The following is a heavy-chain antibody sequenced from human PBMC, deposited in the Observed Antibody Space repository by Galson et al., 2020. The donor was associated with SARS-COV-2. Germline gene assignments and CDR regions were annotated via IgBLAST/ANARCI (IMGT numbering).Heavy chain of an antibody. V-gene: IGHV6-1*01. J-gene: IGHJ2*01. CDR1: GDSVSSDSAT. D-gene: IGHD3-22*01. CDR3: VRDYYDDTDYNYWYFDL. CDR2: TYYRSQWYN. Sequence: SQTLSLTCDISGDSVSSDSATWNWIRQSPSTGLEWLGRTYYRSQWYNDYAASVKGRIIINPDTSKNQFSLQLRSVTPEGTAVYYCVRDYYDDTDYNYWYFDLWGRGTLVTVSS.